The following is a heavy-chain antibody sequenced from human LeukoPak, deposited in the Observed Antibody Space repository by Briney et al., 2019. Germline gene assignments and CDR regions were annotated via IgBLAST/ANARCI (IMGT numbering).Heavy chain of an antibody. CDR2: IYTSGST. D-gene: IGHD1-26*01. CDR3: ARDGFLLGSGSFYDY. Sequence: SETLSLTCTVSGGSISSYYWSWIRQPAGEGLEWIGRIYTSGSTNYNPSLKSRVTISVDTSKKQFSLKLSSVTAADTAVYYCARDGFLLGSGSFYDYWGQGTLVTVSS. CDR1: GGSISSYY. V-gene: IGHV4-4*07. J-gene: IGHJ4*02.